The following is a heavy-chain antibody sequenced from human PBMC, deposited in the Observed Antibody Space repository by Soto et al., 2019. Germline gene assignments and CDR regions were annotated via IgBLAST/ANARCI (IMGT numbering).Heavy chain of an antibody. CDR1: GGTFSSYA. V-gene: IGHV1-69*12. D-gene: IGHD3-3*01. J-gene: IGHJ6*02. CDR2: IIPIFGTA. CDR3: AAHDFWRGYYSGNYYYGMDV. Sequence: QVQLVQSGAEVKKPGSSVKVSCKASGGTFSSYAISWVRQAPGQGLEWLGGIIPIFGTANYAQKFQGRVTITADESTSTAYMELSSPRSEDTAVCYCAAHDFWRGYYSGNYYYGMDVWGQGTTVTVSS.